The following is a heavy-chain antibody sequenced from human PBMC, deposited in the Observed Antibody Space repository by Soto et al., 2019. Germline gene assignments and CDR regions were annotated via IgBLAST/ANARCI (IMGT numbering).Heavy chain of an antibody. CDR3: ARGDCKTSCYIGF. Sequence: EVQLVESGGGLVQPGGSLRLSCAASGFGCSNYEMDWVRQAPGKGLEWVSYITSSGGATMYADSVKGRFTISRDNAKDSLYLQMNSLRVEDTAVYYCARGDCKTSCYIGFWGQGALVTVSS. J-gene: IGHJ4*02. D-gene: IGHD2-2*02. CDR1: GFGCSNYE. V-gene: IGHV3-48*03. CDR2: ITSSGGAT.